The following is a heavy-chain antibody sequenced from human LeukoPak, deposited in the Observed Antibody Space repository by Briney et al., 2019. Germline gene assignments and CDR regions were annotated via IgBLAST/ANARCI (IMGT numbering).Heavy chain of an antibody. Sequence: GGSLRLSCAASGFTFSGYSMSWVRQAPGKGLEWVSYISSSTGNIYYADSVKGRFTISRDSSKNTVYLQMNSLRAEDTAVYYCAREESRYGAHDYWGQGTLVTVSS. V-gene: IGHV3-48*01. CDR3: AREESRYGAHDY. J-gene: IGHJ4*02. D-gene: IGHD4-17*01. CDR2: ISSSTGNI. CDR1: GFTFSGYS.